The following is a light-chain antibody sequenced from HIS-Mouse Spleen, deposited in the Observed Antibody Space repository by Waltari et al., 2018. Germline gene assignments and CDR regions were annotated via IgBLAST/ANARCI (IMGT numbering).Light chain of an antibody. Sequence: QSALTQPRSVSGSPGQSVTIPCPGTSSDVGGYNYVSWYQQHPGKAPKLMIYDVSKRPSVVPDRFSGSKSGNTASLTISGLQAEDEADYYCCSYAGSYTWVFGGGTKLTVL. J-gene: IGLJ3*02. CDR2: DVS. V-gene: IGLV2-11*01. CDR1: SSDVGGYNY. CDR3: CSYAGSYTWV.